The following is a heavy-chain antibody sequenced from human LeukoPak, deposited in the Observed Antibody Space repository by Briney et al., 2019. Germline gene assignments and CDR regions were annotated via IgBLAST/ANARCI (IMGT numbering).Heavy chain of an antibody. Sequence: PSETLSLTCAVSGGSISSGGYSWSWIRQPPGKGLEWIGYIYHSGSTYYNPSLKSRVTISVDRSKNQFSLKLSSVTAADTAVYYCARVWSPAVVHDPWGQGTLVTVSS. V-gene: IGHV4-30-2*01. D-gene: IGHD2-21*01. CDR2: IYHSGST. CDR1: GGSISSGGYS. CDR3: ARVWSPAVVHDP. J-gene: IGHJ5*02.